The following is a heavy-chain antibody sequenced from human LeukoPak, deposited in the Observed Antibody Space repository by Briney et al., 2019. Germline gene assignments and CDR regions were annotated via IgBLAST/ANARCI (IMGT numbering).Heavy chain of an antibody. CDR2: ISSSGST. CDR3: GRERGSNWSSGDFEY. Sequence: SETLSLTCTVSRDSISHKFWIWIRQPAGKGLEWIGRISSSGSTNYNPSLKSRVTMSVATSKNQFSLRLISVTAADTAVYYCGRERGSNWSSGDFEYWGQGTLVTVSS. D-gene: IGHD6-25*01. J-gene: IGHJ4*02. CDR1: RDSISHKF. V-gene: IGHV4-4*07.